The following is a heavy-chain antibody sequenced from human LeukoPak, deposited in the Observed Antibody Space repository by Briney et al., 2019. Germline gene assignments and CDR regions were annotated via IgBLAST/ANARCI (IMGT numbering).Heavy chain of an antibody. CDR1: GGSISSYY. Sequence: PSETLSLTCTVSGGSISSYYWSWIRQPPGKGLEWIGYIYYSESPNYNPSLKSRLTISADTSKNQISLKLTSVTPADTAVYYCALGAAFDIWGQGTMVTVSS. CDR3: ALGAAFDI. CDR2: IYYSESP. V-gene: IGHV4-59*01. J-gene: IGHJ3*02.